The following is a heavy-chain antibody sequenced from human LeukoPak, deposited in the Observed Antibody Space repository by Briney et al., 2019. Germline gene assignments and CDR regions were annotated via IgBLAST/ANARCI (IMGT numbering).Heavy chain of an antibody. D-gene: IGHD3-22*01. Sequence: ASVKVSCKASGYTFTSYGISWVRQAPGQGLEWMGWISAYNGNTKYAQKFQGRVTVTTDTSTGTAYMELRSLRSDDTAIYYCAREGYYDRSGYSEVGYYYYGMDVWGQGTTVTVSS. CDR3: AREGYYDRSGYSEVGYYYYGMDV. CDR2: ISAYNGNT. CDR1: GYTFTSYG. V-gene: IGHV1-18*01. J-gene: IGHJ6*02.